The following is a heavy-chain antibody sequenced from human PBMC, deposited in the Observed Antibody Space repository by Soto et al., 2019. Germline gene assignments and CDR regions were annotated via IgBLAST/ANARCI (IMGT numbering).Heavy chain of an antibody. Sequence: QVQLVESGGGVVQPGRSLRLSCAASGFTFSSYAMHWVRQAPGKGLEWVAVISYDGSNKYYADSVKGRFTISRDNSKNTLYLQMNNLRAEDTAVYYCARAMWNTVTSGCDYWGQGTLVTVSS. V-gene: IGHV3-30-3*01. CDR2: ISYDGSNK. J-gene: IGHJ4*02. CDR1: GFTFSSYA. D-gene: IGHD4-17*01. CDR3: ARAMWNTVTSGCDY.